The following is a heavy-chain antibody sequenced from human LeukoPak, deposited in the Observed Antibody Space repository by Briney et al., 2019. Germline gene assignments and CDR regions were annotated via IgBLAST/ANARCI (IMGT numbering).Heavy chain of an antibody. D-gene: IGHD7-27*01. Sequence: GGSLRLSCAASGFTFSSYGMHWVRQAPGKGLEWVACIRYDGNNKYYADSVKGRFTISRDNSKNTLYLQMNSLRAEDTAVYYCAKDGDNYYYYMDVWGKGTTVTVSS. CDR3: AKDGDNYYYYMDV. V-gene: IGHV3-30*02. J-gene: IGHJ6*03. CDR2: IRYDGNNK. CDR1: GFTFSSYG.